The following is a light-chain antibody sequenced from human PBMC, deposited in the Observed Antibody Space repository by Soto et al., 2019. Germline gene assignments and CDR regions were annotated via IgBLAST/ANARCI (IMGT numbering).Light chain of an antibody. CDR3: QKYSSVPV. J-gene: IGKJ3*01. V-gene: IGKV1-27*01. Sequence: DIQMTQSPTSLSASVGDRVTITCRASQDIRNFVAWYQQKLGKAPKLLIYAAYTLQSGVPSRFSGSGSGTDFTLTINSLQPEDVATYSCQKYSSVPVFGPGTKVEIK. CDR1: QDIRNF. CDR2: AAY.